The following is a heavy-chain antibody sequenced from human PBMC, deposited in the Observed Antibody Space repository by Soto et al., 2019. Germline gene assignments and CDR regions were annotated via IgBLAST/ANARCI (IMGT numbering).Heavy chain of an antibody. CDR2: IYYSGGT. Sequence: QVHLQESGPGLVKPSETLSLTCIVSGGSISSYYWSWIRQPPGKGLEWIGYIYYSGGTNYNPSLKSRVIISVDTSNNQFSLRLSSVTAADTAVYYCARPTKGGAFDLWGQGTMVTVSS. CDR3: ARPTKGGAFDL. V-gene: IGHV4-59*08. J-gene: IGHJ3*01. CDR1: GGSISSYY.